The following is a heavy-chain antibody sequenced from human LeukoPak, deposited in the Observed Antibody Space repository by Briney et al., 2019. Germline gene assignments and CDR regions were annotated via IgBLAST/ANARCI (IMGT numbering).Heavy chain of an antibody. Sequence: SETLSLTCTVSGDSIISNIYWWDWLRLPPGKGLEWIGATFYTGRTFYSPSLKSRVSISVDTSKNQFSLDLSSATAADTAVYYCARRRHNFDFYDVWGQGTRVTVFS. V-gene: IGHV4-39*01. CDR1: GDSIISNIYW. CDR2: TFYTGRT. J-gene: IGHJ3*01. D-gene: IGHD3/OR15-3a*01. CDR3: ARRRHNFDFYDV.